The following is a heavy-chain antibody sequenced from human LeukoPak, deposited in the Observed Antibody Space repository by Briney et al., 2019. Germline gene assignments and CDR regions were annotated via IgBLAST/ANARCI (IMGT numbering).Heavy chain of an antibody. CDR3: ARDYGGNSGLGY. D-gene: IGHD4-23*01. V-gene: IGHV1-2*02. CDR2: INPNSGGT. Sequence: GASVKVSCKASGYTFTGYYMHWVRQAPGQGLEWMGWINPNSGGTNYAQKFQGRVTMTRDTSISTAYMELSSLRSEDTAVYYCARDYGGNSGLGYWGQGTLVTVSS. J-gene: IGHJ4*02. CDR1: GYTFTGYY.